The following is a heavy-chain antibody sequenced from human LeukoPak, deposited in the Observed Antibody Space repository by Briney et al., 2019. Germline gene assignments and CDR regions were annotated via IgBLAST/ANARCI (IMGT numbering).Heavy chain of an antibody. J-gene: IGHJ4*02. V-gene: IGHV3-48*04. Sequence: PGGSLRLSCAASGFTFSSYSMNWVRQAPGKGLEWVSYISSSSSTIYYADSVKGRFTISRDNAKNSLYLQMNSLRAEDTAVYYCASLESDYGDYRDYWGQGTLVTVSS. CDR3: ASLESDYGDYRDY. D-gene: IGHD4-17*01. CDR2: ISSSSSTI. CDR1: GFTFSSYS.